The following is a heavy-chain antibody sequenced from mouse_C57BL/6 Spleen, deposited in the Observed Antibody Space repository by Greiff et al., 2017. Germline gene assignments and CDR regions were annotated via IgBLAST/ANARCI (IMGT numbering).Heavy chain of an antibody. CDR1: GYTFTDHT. D-gene: IGHD1-2*01. CDR2: IYPRDGST. J-gene: IGHJ1*03. V-gene: IGHV1-78*01. CDR3: ARSADYWYFDV. Sequence: QVQLQPSDAELVKPGASVKISCKVSGYTFTDHTIHWMKHRPEQGLEWIGYIYPRDGSTKYNEKFKGKATLTADKSSSPAYLQLNSLTSEDSAVYFCARSADYWYFDVWGTGTTVTVSS.